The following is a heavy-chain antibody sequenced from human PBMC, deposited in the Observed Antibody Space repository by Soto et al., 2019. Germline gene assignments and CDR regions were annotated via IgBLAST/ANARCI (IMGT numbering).Heavy chain of an antibody. Sequence: TSETLSLTCTVSGDSISNYHWSWIRQPPGKGLECIGYIYSSGSTNYNPSLKSRVTILVDTSKNEFSLKLTSVTAADTAIYYCARFSGYYSAFDYWGQGTPVTVSS. J-gene: IGHJ4*02. CDR1: GDSISNYH. CDR3: ARFSGYYSAFDY. V-gene: IGHV4-59*01. D-gene: IGHD1-26*01. CDR2: IYSSGST.